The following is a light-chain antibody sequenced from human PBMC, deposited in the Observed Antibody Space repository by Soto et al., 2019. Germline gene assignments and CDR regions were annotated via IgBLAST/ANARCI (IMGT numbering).Light chain of an antibody. CDR3: QQRGHWPS. CDR1: QSLDNY. CDR2: DAS. V-gene: IGKV3-11*01. Sequence: EIVLTQSPATLSLSPGERATLSCRASQSLDNYLAWYQHKPGQAPRLLIYDASTRATDIPARFSGSGSGTDFTLISSSLEPEDFAVYYCQQRGHWPSFGGGTKVEIK. J-gene: IGKJ4*01.